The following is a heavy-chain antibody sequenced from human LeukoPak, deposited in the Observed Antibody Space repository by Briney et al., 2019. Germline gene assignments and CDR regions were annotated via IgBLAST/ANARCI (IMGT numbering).Heavy chain of an antibody. V-gene: IGHV3-23*01. J-gene: IGHJ4*02. Sequence: GGSLRLSRAASGFTVSSYAMTWVRQAPGKGLEWVSANSAGDTYYADSVKGRFTISRDNSMNTLYLQMSSLRADDTALYYCAKDDDGHHHGVDHWGQGTLVTVSS. D-gene: IGHD4-17*01. CDR1: GFTVSSYA. CDR2: NSAGDT. CDR3: AKDDDGHHHGVDH.